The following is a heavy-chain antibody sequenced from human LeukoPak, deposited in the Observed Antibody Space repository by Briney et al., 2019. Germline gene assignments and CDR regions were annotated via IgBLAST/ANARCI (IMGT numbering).Heavy chain of an antibody. Sequence: SETLSLTCAVYGGSFSGYYWSWIRQPPGKGLEWIGEINHSGSTNYSPSLKSRVTISVDTSKNQFSLKLSSVPAADTAVYYCARAGTGLRGWFDPWGQGTLVTVSS. J-gene: IGHJ5*02. V-gene: IGHV4-34*01. CDR3: ARAGTGLRGWFDP. CDR2: INHSGST. CDR1: GGSFSGYY. D-gene: IGHD3/OR15-3a*01.